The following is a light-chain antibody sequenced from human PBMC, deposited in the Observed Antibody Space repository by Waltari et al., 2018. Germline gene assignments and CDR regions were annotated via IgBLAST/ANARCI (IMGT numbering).Light chain of an antibody. V-gene: IGLV3-10*01. CDR2: EDS. CDR3: LSPDSSGTYVV. CDR1: ASSTKY. Sequence: SYELTQPPSVSVSPGQTASTTCSGHASSTKYAYWYHQMSGQAPVLVIFEDSKRPSAIPERISGSSSGTMATLTLSGAQLEDEGDYYCLSPDSSGTYVVFGGGTKLTVL. J-gene: IGLJ2*01.